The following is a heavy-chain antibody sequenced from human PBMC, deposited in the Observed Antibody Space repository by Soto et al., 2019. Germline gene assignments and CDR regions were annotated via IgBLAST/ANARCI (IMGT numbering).Heavy chain of an antibody. CDR2: IYHTGST. Sequence: SETLSLTFAVPDGSISRCCYSWSWIRQPPGKGLEWIGYIYHTGSTYYNPSLKSRVTISVDRSRNQFSLNLNSVTAADTAVYYCARSLKGYCISTSCVPSLPEIDFWGQGTLVTVSS. D-gene: IGHD2-2*01. J-gene: IGHJ4*02. V-gene: IGHV4-30-2*01. CDR3: ARSLKGYCISTSCVPSLPEIDF. CDR1: DGSISRCCYS.